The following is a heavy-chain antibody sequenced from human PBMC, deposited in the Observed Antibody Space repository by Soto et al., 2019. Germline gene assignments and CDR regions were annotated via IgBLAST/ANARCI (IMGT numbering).Heavy chain of an antibody. D-gene: IGHD4-17*01. CDR1: GYTFTSYV. J-gene: IGHJ3*02. CDR2: ISAYNGNT. CDR3: ARDPTVTTQLGAFDI. Sequence: QVQLVQSGAEVKKPGASVKVSCNASGYTFTSYVISWLLQAPGQGRELMGCISAYNGNTYYSQKLHVRVTMTTDTPTSTAYMELMSLRSDETAVYYCARDPTVTTQLGAFDIWGQGTMVTVSS. V-gene: IGHV1-18*01.